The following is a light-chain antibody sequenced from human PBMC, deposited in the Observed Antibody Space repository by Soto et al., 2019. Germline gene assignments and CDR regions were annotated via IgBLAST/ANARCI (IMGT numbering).Light chain of an antibody. CDR1: QSIASY. CDR2: AAS. CDR3: QQTYSTPFT. J-gene: IGKJ3*01. V-gene: IGKV1-39*01. Sequence: DLQMTQSPSSLSASVGDRVTITCRASQSIASYLNWYQQKPGKAPELLIYAASSLQSGVPSRFSDSGSGPDFTLTISSLQPEDFASYYCQQTYSTPFTFGPGTKVDIK.